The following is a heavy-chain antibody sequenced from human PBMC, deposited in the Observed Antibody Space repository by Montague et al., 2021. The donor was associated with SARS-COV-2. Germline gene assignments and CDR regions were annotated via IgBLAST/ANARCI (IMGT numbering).Heavy chain of an antibody. CDR3: ARAGGFYDYWSGYSSSAGFFDP. V-gene: IGHV4-59*02. CDR1: GGSVSSYY. J-gene: IGHJ5*02. Sequence: SETLSLTCTVSGGSVSSYYWSWIRQPPGKGLQWIGHIYYSGSTDYNPSLKSRVTMSVDTSKNQLSLRLNSVTTADTAVYFCARAGGFYDYWSGYSSSAGFFDPWGQGILVTVSS. D-gene: IGHD3-3*01. CDR2: IYYSGST.